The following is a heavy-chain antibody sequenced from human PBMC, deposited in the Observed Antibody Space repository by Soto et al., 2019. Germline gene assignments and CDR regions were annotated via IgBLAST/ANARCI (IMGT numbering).Heavy chain of an antibody. CDR1: GFSLSTSGVG. CDR3: AHSGSDGVDGVLAPNWFDP. J-gene: IGHJ5*02. CDR2: IYWDDDK. D-gene: IGHD3-3*01. Sequence: QITLKESGPPLVKPTQTLTLTCTFSGFSLSTSGVGVGWIRQPPGKALEWLALIYWDDDKRYSPSLKSRLTITKDTSKNQVVLTMTNMDPVDTATYYCAHSGSDGVDGVLAPNWFDPWGQGTLVTVSS. V-gene: IGHV2-5*02.